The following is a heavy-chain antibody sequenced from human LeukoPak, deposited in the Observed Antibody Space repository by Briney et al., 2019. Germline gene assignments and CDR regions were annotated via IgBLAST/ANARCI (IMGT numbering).Heavy chain of an antibody. Sequence: ASVKVSCKASGYTFTGYYMHWVRQAPGQGLEWMGWINPNGGGTNYAQKFQGRVTMTRDTSISTAYMELSRLRSDDTAVYYCARTRITMVRGVTYWFDPWGQGTLVTVSS. J-gene: IGHJ5*02. CDR2: INPNGGGT. V-gene: IGHV1-2*02. D-gene: IGHD3-10*01. CDR1: GYTFTGYY. CDR3: ARTRITMVRGVTYWFDP.